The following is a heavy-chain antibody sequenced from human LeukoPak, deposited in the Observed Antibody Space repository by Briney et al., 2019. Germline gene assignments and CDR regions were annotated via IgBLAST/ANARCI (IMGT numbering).Heavy chain of an antibody. Sequence: ASVKVSCKASGYTFTNYGISWVRQPPAQGLEWMGWISAYNGNTNYAQKVQGRVTMTADTSTSASTSAAYMELRSLTSDDTAVYYCARVGSYCTSTSCFDYWGQGTLVTVSS. CDR1: GYTFTNYG. D-gene: IGHD2-2*01. V-gene: IGHV1-18*01. CDR3: ARVGSYCTSTSCFDY. CDR2: ISAYNGNT. J-gene: IGHJ4*02.